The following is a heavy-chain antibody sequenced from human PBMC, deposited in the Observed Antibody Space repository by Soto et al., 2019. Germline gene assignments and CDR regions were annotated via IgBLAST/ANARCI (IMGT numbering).Heavy chain of an antibody. D-gene: IGHD3-3*01. CDR2: IYYSGST. Sequence: SETLSLTCTVSGGSISSYYWSWIRQPPGKGLEWIGYIYYSGSTNYNPSLKSRVTISVDTSKNQFSLKLSSVTAADTAVYYFARGIFGVVTTLDWFDPWGQGTLVTVSS. J-gene: IGHJ5*02. CDR1: GGSISSYY. CDR3: ARGIFGVVTTLDWFDP. V-gene: IGHV4-59*01.